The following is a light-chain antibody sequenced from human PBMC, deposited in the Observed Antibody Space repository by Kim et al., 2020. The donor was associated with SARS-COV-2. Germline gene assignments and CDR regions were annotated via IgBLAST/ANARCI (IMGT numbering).Light chain of an antibody. CDR3: QQYYTTPPT. J-gene: IGKJ4*01. CDR2: WAS. Sequence: GTINWKYSQRVLYGSNKKNHLAWYQQKPGQPPKLLVYWASTRESGVPDRFSGSGSGTDFTLTISSLQAEDVAVYDCQQYYTTPPTCGGGTKVDIK. V-gene: IGKV4-1*01. CDR1: QRVLYGSNKKNH.